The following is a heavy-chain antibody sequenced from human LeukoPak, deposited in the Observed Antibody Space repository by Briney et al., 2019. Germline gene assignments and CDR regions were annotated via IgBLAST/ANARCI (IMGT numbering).Heavy chain of an antibody. D-gene: IGHD3/OR15-3a*01. CDR2: INHSGST. J-gene: IGHJ4*02. V-gene: IGHV4-34*01. CDR3: ARDRHNYGFYFDS. Sequence: SETLSLTCAVYGGSYSGYYWSWIRQPPGKGLEWIGEINHSGSTNYNPSLKSRVTISVDTSKNQFSLSLRSVTAADTAMYFCARDRHNYGFYFDSWGQGTLVTVSS. CDR1: GGSYSGYY.